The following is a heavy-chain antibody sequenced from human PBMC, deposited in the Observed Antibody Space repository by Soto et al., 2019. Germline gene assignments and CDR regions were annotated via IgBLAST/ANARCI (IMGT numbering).Heavy chain of an antibody. J-gene: IGHJ4*02. CDR2: ISYDGSNK. Sequence: GGSLRLSCAASGFTFSSYGMHWVRQAPGKGLEWVAVISYDGSNKYYADSVKGRFTISRDNSKNTLYLQMNSLRAEDTAVYYCAASPPHDYSNFYFDYWGQGTLVTVSS. CDR3: AASPPHDYSNFYFDY. CDR1: GFTFSSYG. V-gene: IGHV3-30*03. D-gene: IGHD4-4*01.